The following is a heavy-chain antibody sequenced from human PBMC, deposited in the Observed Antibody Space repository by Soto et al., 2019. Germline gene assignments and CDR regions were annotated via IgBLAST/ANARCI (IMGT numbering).Heavy chain of an antibody. CDR3: ARDRGQWLAQDYYYYYGMDV. Sequence: QVQLQESGPGLVRPSETLSLTCTVSGGSISSYFWTWIRQPPGKGPECVGYFHSSGITNYNPSLKSRVTISVDTSKNQFSLHLTSVTAADTAVYYCARDRGQWLAQDYYYYYGMDVWGQGTTVTVSS. CDR2: FHSSGIT. CDR1: GGSISSYF. D-gene: IGHD6-19*01. J-gene: IGHJ6*02. V-gene: IGHV4-59*12.